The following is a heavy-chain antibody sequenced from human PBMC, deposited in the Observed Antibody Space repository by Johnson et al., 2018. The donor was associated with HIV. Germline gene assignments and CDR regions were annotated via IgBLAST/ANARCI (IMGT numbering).Heavy chain of an antibody. CDR1: GFIFSSYD. Sequence: VQLVESGGGLVQPGGSLRLSCAASGFIFSSYDLHWVRQAPGKGLAWVPAIGTAGDTYYPGSVKGRFTISRENAKNSLYLQMNSLRAGDTAVYYCARARVITFGGVIVRVGAFDIWGQGTMVTVSS. CDR3: ARARVITFGGVIVRVGAFDI. CDR2: IGTAGDT. D-gene: IGHD3-16*02. V-gene: IGHV3-13*04. J-gene: IGHJ3*02.